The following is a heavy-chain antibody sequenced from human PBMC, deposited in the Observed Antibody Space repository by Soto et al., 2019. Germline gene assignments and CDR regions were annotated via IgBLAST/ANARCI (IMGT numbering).Heavy chain of an antibody. CDR1: GFTFSSYA. CDR3: SQDPVVGPGIAFDI. CDR2: ISGSGSST. J-gene: IGHJ3*02. D-gene: IGHD3-22*01. Sequence: EGQLLESGGGLVQPGGSLRLSCAASGFTFSSYAMSWVRQAPGKGLEWVSAISGSGSSTYYAESVKGRFTISRDNSKNTLHLQMTNQRADDPAVDYLSQDPVVGPGIAFDIWGQGTIVTVSS. V-gene: IGHV3-23*01.